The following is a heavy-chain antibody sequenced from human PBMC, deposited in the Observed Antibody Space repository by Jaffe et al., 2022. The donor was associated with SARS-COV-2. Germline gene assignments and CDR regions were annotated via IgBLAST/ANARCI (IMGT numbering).Heavy chain of an antibody. D-gene: IGHD3-10*01. CDR2: ISGSGGST. CDR1: GFTFSSYA. V-gene: IGHV3-23*01. J-gene: IGHJ6*02. CDR3: AKGEVSGPGYYYYGMDV. Sequence: EVQLLESGGGLVQPGGSLRLSCAASGFTFSSYAMSWVRQAPGKGLEWVSAISGSGGSTYYADSVKGRFTISRDNSKNTLYLQMNSLRAEDTAVYYCAKGEVSGPGYYYYGMDVWGQGTTVTVSS.